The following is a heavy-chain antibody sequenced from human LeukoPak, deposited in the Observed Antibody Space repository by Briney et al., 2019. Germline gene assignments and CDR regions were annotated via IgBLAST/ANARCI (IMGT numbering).Heavy chain of an antibody. CDR2: INHSGST. J-gene: IGHJ5*02. D-gene: IGHD1-14*01. Sequence: PSETLSLTCAVYGGSFSGYYWSWIRQPPGKGLEWIGEINHSGSTNYNPSLKRRVTISVDTSKNQFSLKLSSVTAADTAVYYCARANRRFDPWGQGTLVTVSS. V-gene: IGHV4-34*01. CDR3: ARANRRFDP. CDR1: GGSFSGYY.